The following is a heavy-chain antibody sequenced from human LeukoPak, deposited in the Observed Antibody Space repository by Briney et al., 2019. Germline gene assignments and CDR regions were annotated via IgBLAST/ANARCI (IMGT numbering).Heavy chain of an antibody. J-gene: IGHJ4*02. Sequence: GGSLRLSCAASGFTFSSYAMSWVRQAPGKGLEWVSTISDSGGSTYYADSVKGRFTISRDNSKNTVYLQMNSLRVEDTAIYYCARGQEFDDGVFDSWGQGTLVTVSS. CDR2: ISDSGGST. CDR1: GFTFSSYA. CDR3: ARGQEFDDGVFDS. D-gene: IGHD1-1*01. V-gene: IGHV3-23*01.